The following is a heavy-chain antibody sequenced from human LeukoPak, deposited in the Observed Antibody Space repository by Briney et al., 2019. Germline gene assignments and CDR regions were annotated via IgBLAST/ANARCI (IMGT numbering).Heavy chain of an antibody. D-gene: IGHD1-26*01. J-gene: IGHJ4*02. V-gene: IGHV3-74*01. CDR1: GFSFSGYW. CDR3: ARQVGPLDF. Sequence: PGGSLRLSCAASGFSFSGYWMHGVRQIRGKGLVWVSHMNSDGSITNYADSVEGRFNISRDNAKNTLYLQVKSLSPEHTAVYHCARQVGPLDFRGQATLATLSS. CDR2: MNSDGSIT.